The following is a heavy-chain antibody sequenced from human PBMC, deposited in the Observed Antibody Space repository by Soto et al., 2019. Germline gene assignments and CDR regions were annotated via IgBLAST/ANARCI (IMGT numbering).Heavy chain of an antibody. CDR1: GFTFSSYA. J-gene: IGHJ4*02. V-gene: IGHV3-30-3*01. CDR3: ARVDKQLGTTFFDY. D-gene: IGHD1-1*01. Sequence: GALRLSCAASGFTFSSYAMHWVRQTPGKGLEWVALISYDGTDKYYTDSVKGRFTISRNNSKNTLYLQMNSLRAEDTSVYYCARVDKQLGTTFFDYWGQGILVTVSS. CDR2: ISYDGTDK.